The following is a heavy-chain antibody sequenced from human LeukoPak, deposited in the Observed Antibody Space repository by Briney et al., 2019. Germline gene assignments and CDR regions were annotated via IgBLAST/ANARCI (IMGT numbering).Heavy chain of an antibody. V-gene: IGHV4-39*01. Sequence: SETLSLTCTVSGGSISSSSYYWGWIRQPPGKGLEWIGSIYYSGSTYYNPSLKSRVTKSLDTSKNQFSLRLRSVTAADTAVYYCASSLGDIVVDYWGQGTLVTVSS. CDR2: IYYSGST. D-gene: IGHD2-2*01. CDR1: GGSISSSSYY. CDR3: ASSLGDIVVDY. J-gene: IGHJ4*02.